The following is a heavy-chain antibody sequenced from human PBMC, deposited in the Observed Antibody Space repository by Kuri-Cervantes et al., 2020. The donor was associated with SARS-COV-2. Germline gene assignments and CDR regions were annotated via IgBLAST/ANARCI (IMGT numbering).Heavy chain of an antibody. CDR2: ISSSSSYI. Sequence: ETLSLTCAASGFTFSSYSMNWVRQAPGKGLEWVSSISSSSSYIYYADSVKGRFTISRGNAKNSLYLQMNSLRAEDTAVYYCAREGPLTGTTEEFDYWGQGTLVTVSS. CDR1: GFTFSSYS. J-gene: IGHJ4*02. V-gene: IGHV3-21*01. D-gene: IGHD1-7*01. CDR3: AREGPLTGTTEEFDY.